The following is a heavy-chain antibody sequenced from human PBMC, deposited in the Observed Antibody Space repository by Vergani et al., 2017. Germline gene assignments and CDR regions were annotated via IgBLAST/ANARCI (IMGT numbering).Heavy chain of an antibody. CDR3: ARDPLFSTTWPFLLLGMDV. D-gene: IGHD6-13*01. V-gene: IGHV4-34*01. CDR1: GGSFTSYN. Sequence: QVQLQQCVGGLLKPSETLSLTCVVNGGSFTSYNWTWIRQSPGEGLEWVGDIDHPGRPDYNPSLNSRVTISVDTSQNQFSLLLRSVTAADTAVYYCARDPLFSTTWPFLLLGMDVWGQGSTVTVSS. J-gene: IGHJ6*01. CDR2: IDHPGRP.